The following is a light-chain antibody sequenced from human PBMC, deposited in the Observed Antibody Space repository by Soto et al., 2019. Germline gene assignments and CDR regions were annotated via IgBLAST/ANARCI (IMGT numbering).Light chain of an antibody. CDR1: SSDVGGYDY. CDR2: DVS. V-gene: IGLV2-8*01. J-gene: IGLJ1*01. CDR3: SSYTDRNNLV. Sequence: QSVLTQPASVSGSPGQSITISCTGTSSDVGGYDYVSWYQQHPGKAPKVMIYDVSKRPSGVPDRFSGSKSGNTASLTVSALQAEDEADYYCSSYTDRNNLVFGTGTKVT.